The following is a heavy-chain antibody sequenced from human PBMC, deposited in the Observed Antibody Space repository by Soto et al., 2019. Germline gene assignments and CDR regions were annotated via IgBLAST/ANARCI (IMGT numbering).Heavy chain of an antibody. CDR3: ARGVSAGVDY. V-gene: IGHV1-8*01. Sequence: QVQLVQSGAEVREPGASVKVSCKASGYSFTSLDINWVRQTAGQGLEWMGWMEPSTGRTGYAQKFPGRVTVTRDTSINSAYMELTTLTSDDKSFYDGARGVSAGVDYWGQGTLVTVSS. J-gene: IGHJ4*02. CDR1: GYSFTSLD. D-gene: IGHD1-26*01. CDR2: MEPSTGRT.